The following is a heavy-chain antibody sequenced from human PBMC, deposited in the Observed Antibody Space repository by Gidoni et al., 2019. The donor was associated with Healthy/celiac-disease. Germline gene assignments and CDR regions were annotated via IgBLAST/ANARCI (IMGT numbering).Heavy chain of an antibody. V-gene: IGHV3-49*05. CDR2: SRSKAYGGTT. Sequence: EVQLVESGGGLVKRGRSLRLSCTASGFTFGDYAMSWFRQAPGTGLEWVGFSRSKAYGGTTEYAASVKGRFTISRDDSKIIAYLQMNSLKTEDTAVYYCTGRFLEWLLPDYWGQGTLVTVSS. CDR1: GFTFGDYA. D-gene: IGHD3-3*01. CDR3: TGRFLEWLLPDY. J-gene: IGHJ4*02.